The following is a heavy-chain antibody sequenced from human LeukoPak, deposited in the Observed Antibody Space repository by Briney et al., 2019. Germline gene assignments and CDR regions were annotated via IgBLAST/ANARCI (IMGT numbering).Heavy chain of an antibody. V-gene: IGHV1-2*02. Sequence: ASVKVSCKASGYTFTDYYMHWERQAPGQGLEWMGWINPNSGGTDYAQKFQGRVTLTRDTSISTAYMELSTLRSDDTAVYYCTRGVRIVALGTIDYWGQGTLVTVSS. CDR2: INPNSGGT. CDR3: TRGVRIVALGTIDY. CDR1: GYTFTDYY. J-gene: IGHJ4*02. D-gene: IGHD6-13*01.